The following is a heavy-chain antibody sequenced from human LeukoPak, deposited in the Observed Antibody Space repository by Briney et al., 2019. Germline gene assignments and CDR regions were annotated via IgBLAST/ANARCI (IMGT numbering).Heavy chain of an antibody. CDR1: GYTFTSYG. CDR3: ARVHYDYVWGIFFDY. Sequence: GASVKVSCKASGYTFTSYGISWVRQAPGQGLEWMGWISAYNGNTNYAQKLQGRVTMTTDTSTSTAYMELRSLRSDDTAVYYCARVHYDYVWGIFFDYWGQGTLVTVSS. D-gene: IGHD3-16*01. V-gene: IGHV1-18*01. CDR2: ISAYNGNT. J-gene: IGHJ4*02.